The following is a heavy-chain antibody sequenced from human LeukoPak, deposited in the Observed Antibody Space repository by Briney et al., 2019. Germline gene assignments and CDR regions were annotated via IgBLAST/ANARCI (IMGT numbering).Heavy chain of an antibody. D-gene: IGHD5-18*01. J-gene: IGHJ6*03. V-gene: IGHV4-31*03. CDR2: IYYSGST. CDR1: GGSISSGGYY. Sequence: SETLSLTCTVSGGSISSGGYYWSWIRQHPGKGLEWLGYIYYSGSTYYDPSLKSRVTISVDTSKNQFSLKLSSVTAADTAVYYCTRELVEYSYGYYMDVWGKGTTVTVSS. CDR3: TRELVEYSYGYYMDV.